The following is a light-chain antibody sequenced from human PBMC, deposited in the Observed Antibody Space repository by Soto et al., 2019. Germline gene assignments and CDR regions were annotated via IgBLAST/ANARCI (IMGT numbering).Light chain of an antibody. CDR2: GAS. J-gene: IGKJ1*01. Sequence: EIVLTQSPGTLSLSPGERATLSCRASQSVSSSYLAWYQQKPGQAPRLLIYGASSRATGLPDRFSGSGSGTAFTLTISRPEPEDLAVYYCQQYGSSHLWTFGQGSKV. CDR3: QQYGSSHLWT. CDR1: QSVSSSY. V-gene: IGKV3-20*01.